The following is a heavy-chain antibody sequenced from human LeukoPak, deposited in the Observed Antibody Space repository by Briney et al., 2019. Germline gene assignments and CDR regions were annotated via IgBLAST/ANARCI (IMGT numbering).Heavy chain of an antibody. D-gene: IGHD6-19*01. J-gene: IGHJ6*02. V-gene: IGHV1-18*01. CDR2: ISAYNGST. CDR1: DFSFTSYG. Sequence: ASVTDSCKASDFSFTSYGMSWVRQAPGQGLEWMGWISAYNGSTKYAKQLQGRVTMTTDTSTGTAYMELRSLRPDDTAVYYCARDLTSNVAVTEYHYYAMDVWGQGTTVTVSS. CDR3: ARDLTSNVAVTEYHYYAMDV.